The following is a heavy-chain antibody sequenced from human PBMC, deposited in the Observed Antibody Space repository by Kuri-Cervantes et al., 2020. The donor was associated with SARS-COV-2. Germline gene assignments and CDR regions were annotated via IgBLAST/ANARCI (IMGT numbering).Heavy chain of an antibody. V-gene: IGHV4-4*02. CDR2: IYYSGST. CDR1: GGSISSSNW. Sequence: LSCAVSGGSISSSNWWSWVRQPPGKGLEWIGYIYYSGSTNYNPSLKSRVTISVDTSKNQFSLKLSSVTAADTAVYYCARGAYWFDPWGQGTLVTVSS. CDR3: ARGAYWFDP. J-gene: IGHJ5*02.